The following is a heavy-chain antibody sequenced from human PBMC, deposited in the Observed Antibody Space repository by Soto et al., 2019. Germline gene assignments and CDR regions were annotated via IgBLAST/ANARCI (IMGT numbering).Heavy chain of an antibody. Sequence: QLQLQESGPGLVKPSETLSLTCTVSGGSISSSSYYWGWIRQPPGKGLEWIGSIYYSGSTYYNPSLKSRVTISVDTSKNQFSLKLSSVTAADTAVYYCARHWRAYCGGDCLNIDYWGQGTLVTVSS. CDR3: ARHWRAYCGGDCLNIDY. CDR1: GGSISSSSYY. V-gene: IGHV4-39*01. J-gene: IGHJ4*02. CDR2: IYYSGST. D-gene: IGHD2-21*02.